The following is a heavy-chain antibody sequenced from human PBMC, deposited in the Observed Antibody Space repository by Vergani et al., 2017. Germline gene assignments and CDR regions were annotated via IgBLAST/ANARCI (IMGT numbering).Heavy chain of an antibody. D-gene: IGHD6-13*01. J-gene: IGHJ6*02. CDR1: GFTFSSYW. CDR3: ARDGVAAAGTHPLRYYYYYGMDV. CDR2: IKQDGSEK. V-gene: IGHV3-7*01. Sequence: EVQLVESGGGLVQPGGSLRLSCAASGFTFSSYWMSWVRQAPGKGLEWVANIKQDGSEKYYVDSVKGRFTISRDNAKNSLYLKRNSLRAEDTAVYYCARDGVAAAGTHPLRYYYYYGMDVWGQGTTVTVSS.